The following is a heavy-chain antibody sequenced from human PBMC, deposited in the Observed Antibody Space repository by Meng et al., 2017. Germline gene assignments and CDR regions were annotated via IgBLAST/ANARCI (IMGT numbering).Heavy chain of an antibody. J-gene: IGHJ4*02. Sequence: SETLSLTCAVYGGSFSGYYWSWIRQPPGKGLEWIGEINHSGSTNYNPSLKRRVTISVDTSKNQFSLKLSSVTAADTAVYYCARGFEDSSGWYSRSDYWGQGTLVTVSS. CDR2: INHSGST. CDR1: GGSFSGYY. V-gene: IGHV4-34*01. D-gene: IGHD6-19*01. CDR3: ARGFEDSSGWYSRSDY.